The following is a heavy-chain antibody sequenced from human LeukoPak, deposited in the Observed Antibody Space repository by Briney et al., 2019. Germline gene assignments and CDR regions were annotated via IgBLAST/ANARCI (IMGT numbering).Heavy chain of an antibody. CDR2: ISSSGSTI. Sequence: HGGSLRLSCAASGFTFSSYEMNWVRQAPGKGLEWVSYISSSGSTIYYADSVKGRFTISRDNAKNSLYLQMKSLRAEDTAVYYCARDKKITEFDMWGQGTMVTVSS. V-gene: IGHV3-48*03. J-gene: IGHJ3*02. D-gene: IGHD3-16*01. CDR3: ARDKKITEFDM. CDR1: GFTFSSYE.